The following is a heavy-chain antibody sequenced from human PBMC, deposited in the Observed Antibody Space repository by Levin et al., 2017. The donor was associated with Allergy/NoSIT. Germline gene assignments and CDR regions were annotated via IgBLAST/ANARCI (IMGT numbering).Heavy chain of an antibody. J-gene: IGHJ5*02. CDR3: ANSGPDYGDYGWFDP. V-gene: IGHV3-23*01. Sequence: GGSLRLSCAASGFTFSSYAMSWVRQAPGKGLEWVSAISGSGGSTYYADSVKGRFTISRDNSKNTLYLQMNSLRAEDTAVYYCANSGPDYGDYGWFDPWGQGTLVTVSS. CDR1: GFTFSSYA. D-gene: IGHD4-17*01. CDR2: ISGSGGST.